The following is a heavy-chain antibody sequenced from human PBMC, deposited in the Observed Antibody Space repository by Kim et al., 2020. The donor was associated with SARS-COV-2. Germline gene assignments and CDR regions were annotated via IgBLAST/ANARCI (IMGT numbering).Heavy chain of an antibody. D-gene: IGHD1-20*01. J-gene: IGHJ6*01. CDR1: GFTFDDYA. V-gene: IGHV3-9*01. Sequence: GGSLRLSCSASGFTFDDYAMHWVRQAPGKGLEWVSGISWNSGSIGYADSVKGRFAISRDNSKNSLYLQMNSLRAEDTALYFCAKTCITRTLYYYFGLYG. CDR2: ISWNSGSI. CDR3: AKTCITRTLYYYFGLYG.